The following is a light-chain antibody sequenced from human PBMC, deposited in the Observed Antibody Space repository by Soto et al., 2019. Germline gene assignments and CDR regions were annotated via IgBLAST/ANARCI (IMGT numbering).Light chain of an antibody. CDR2: DVS. CDR1: SSDVGTYNL. CDR3: SSYTDTNPLG. V-gene: IGLV2-14*02. J-gene: IGLJ3*02. Sequence: QSALTQPASVSGSPGQSITISCTGTSSDVGTYNLVSWYQQHPGQAPNLFIYDVSNRPSGVSHRFSGSKSGNTASLNISVLQAEDEAFYYCSSYTDTNPLGFCGGTKLTVL.